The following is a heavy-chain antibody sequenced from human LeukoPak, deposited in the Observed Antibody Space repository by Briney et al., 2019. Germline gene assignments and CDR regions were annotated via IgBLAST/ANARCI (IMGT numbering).Heavy chain of an antibody. CDR1: GYTFTSYY. Sequence: GASVKVSCKASGYTFTSYYMHWVRQAPGQGLEWMGIINPSGGSTSYAQKFQSRVTMTRDTSTSTVYMELSSLRSEDTAVYYCAREKEGYCSSTSCYDYPYYGMDVWGQGTTVTVSS. CDR2: INPSGGST. J-gene: IGHJ6*02. V-gene: IGHV1-46*01. CDR3: AREKEGYCSSTSCYDYPYYGMDV. D-gene: IGHD2-2*01.